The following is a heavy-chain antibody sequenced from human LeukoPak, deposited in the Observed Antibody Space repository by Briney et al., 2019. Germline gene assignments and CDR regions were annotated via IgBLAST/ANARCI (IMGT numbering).Heavy chain of an antibody. Sequence: SETLSLTCTVSGGSISSYHWSWIRQPPGKGLEWIGYIYYSGTTDYNPSLKSRVTTSVDTSKNQFSLKLSSVTAADTAVYYCARIMGRDAFDIWGQGTMVTVSS. V-gene: IGHV4-59*08. CDR1: GGSISSYH. CDR2: IYYSGTT. CDR3: ARIMGRDAFDI. J-gene: IGHJ3*02. D-gene: IGHD2-8*01.